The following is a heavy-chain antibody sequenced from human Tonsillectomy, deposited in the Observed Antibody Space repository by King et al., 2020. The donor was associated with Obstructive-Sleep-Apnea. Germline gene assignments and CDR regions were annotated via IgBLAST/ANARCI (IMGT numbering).Heavy chain of an antibody. CDR3: ARGVDTVTTQDAFDI. D-gene: IGHD4-17*01. CDR2: IYYSGTT. J-gene: IGHJ3*02. CDR1: GVSISSSSYY. Sequence: LQLQESGPGLVKPSETLSLTCTVSGVSISSSSYYWGWIRQPPGKGLEWIGNIYYSGTTYYSPSLKSRVTISADTSKNQFSLKLSSVTAADTAVYYCARGVDTVTTQDAFDIWGQGTMVTVSS. V-gene: IGHV4-39*07.